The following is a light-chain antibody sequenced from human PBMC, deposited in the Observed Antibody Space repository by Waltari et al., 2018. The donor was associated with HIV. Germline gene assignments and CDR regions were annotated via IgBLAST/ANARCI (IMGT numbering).Light chain of an antibody. CDR3: QQYYSYPFT. Sequence: AIQMTQSPSSLSASIADRVTITCRASQDITTYLAWYQQKPGKAPNLLISGASTLQSGVPSRFSGSGSGTDFTLTISCLQSEDFATYYCQQYYSYPFTFGGGTKVEFK. V-gene: IGKV1-8*01. J-gene: IGKJ4*01. CDR2: GAS. CDR1: QDITTY.